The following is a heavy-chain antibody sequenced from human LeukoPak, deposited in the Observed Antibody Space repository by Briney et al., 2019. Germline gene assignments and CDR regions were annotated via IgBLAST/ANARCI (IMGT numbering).Heavy chain of an antibody. V-gene: IGHV4-31*03. J-gene: IGHJ5*02. CDR3: AREAESMIVVVTINWFDP. CDR1: GGSISSGGYY. CDR2: IYYSGST. Sequence: SETLSLTCTVSGGSISSGGYYWSWIRQHPGRGLEWIGYIYYSGSTYYNPSLKSRVTISVDTSKNQFSLKLSSVTAADTAVYYCAREAESMIVVVTINWFDPWGQGTLVTVSS. D-gene: IGHD3-22*01.